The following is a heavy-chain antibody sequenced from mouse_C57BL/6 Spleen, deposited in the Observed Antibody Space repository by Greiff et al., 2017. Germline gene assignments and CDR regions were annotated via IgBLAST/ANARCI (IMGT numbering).Heavy chain of an antibody. J-gene: IGHJ2*01. D-gene: IGHD2-4*01. CDR3: ARAGYDYDVGY. CDR1: GFTFSSYA. V-gene: IGHV5-4*03. Sequence: EVKLVESGGGLVKPGGSLKLSCAASGFTFSSYAMSWVRQTTEKRLEWVATISDGGSYTKYPDNVKGRVTISRDNAKNNLYLQMSHLKSEDTAMYYCARAGYDYDVGYWGQGTTLTVSS. CDR2: ISDGGSYT.